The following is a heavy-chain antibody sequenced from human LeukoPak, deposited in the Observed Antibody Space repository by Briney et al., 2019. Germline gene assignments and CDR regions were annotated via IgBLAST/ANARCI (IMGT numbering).Heavy chain of an antibody. D-gene: IGHD2-2*01. J-gene: IGHJ3*02. CDR3: ARDKYEDIVVVPSSAFDI. Sequence: PGGSLRLSCVASGFAVSSYSMNWVRQAPGKGLEWVSSISSSSSYIYYADSVKGRFTISRDNAKNSLYLQMNSLRAEDTAVYYCARDKYEDIVVVPSSAFDIWGQGTMVTVSS. V-gene: IGHV3-21*01. CDR2: ISSSSSYI. CDR1: GFAVSSYS.